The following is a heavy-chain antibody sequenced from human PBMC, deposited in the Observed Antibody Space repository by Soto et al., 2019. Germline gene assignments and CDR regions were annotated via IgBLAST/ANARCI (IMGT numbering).Heavy chain of an antibody. V-gene: IGHV1-2*02. CDR2: INPNSGCT. CDR1: LYTFTGYY. D-gene: IGHD3-22*01. CDR3: ARGTFFRKGYYDATDYNFFDY. J-gene: IGHJ4*02. Sequence: ASLKVSGEASLYTFTGYYMHWVRQPRGQGVEWRGWINPNSGCTNYAQKFQDRVTMTRDTSISTAYMELSRLRSDDTAMYYCARGTFFRKGYYDATDYNFFDYWGQGTLVTVSS.